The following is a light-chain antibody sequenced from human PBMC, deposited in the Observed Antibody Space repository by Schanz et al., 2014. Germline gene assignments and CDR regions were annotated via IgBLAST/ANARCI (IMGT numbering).Light chain of an antibody. Sequence: QSVLTQPASVSGSPGQSITISCTGTSSDVGGYNYVSWYQQHPGKAPKLMIYDVSKRPSGVPDRFSGSKSGNTASLTISGLQAEDEADYYCCSYAGSYTVVFGGGTKLTVL. J-gene: IGLJ2*01. CDR3: CSYAGSYTVV. CDR2: DVS. V-gene: IGLV2-11*01. CDR1: SSDVGGYNY.